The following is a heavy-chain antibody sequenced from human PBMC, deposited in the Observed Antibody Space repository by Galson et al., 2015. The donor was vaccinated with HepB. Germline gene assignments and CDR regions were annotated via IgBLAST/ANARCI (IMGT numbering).Heavy chain of an antibody. V-gene: IGHV1-2*02. CDR3: ARSNNSWYWFDP. J-gene: IGHJ5*02. CDR1: GYTFTGDY. D-gene: IGHD2/OR15-2a*01. Sequence: SCKASGYTFTGDYLHWVRQAPGEGLEWMGWINPKSGATDYAQKFRGRVTMTRDMSMRTVYMDLSRLKSDDTAVYYCARSNNSWYWFDPWGQGTLVIVAS. CDR2: INPKSGAT.